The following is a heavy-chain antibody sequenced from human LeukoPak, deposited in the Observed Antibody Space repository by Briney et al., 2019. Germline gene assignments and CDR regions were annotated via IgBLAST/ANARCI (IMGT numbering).Heavy chain of an antibody. D-gene: IGHD2-2*02. CDR2: MNPNSGNT. CDR3: ARSYQLLYHWFDP. CDR1: GYTFTSYD. V-gene: IGHV1-8*03. J-gene: IGHJ5*02. Sequence: ASVKVSRKASGYTFTSYDINWVRQATGQGLEWMGWMNPNSGNTGYAQKFQGRVTITRNTSISTAYMELSSLRSEDTAAYYCARSYQLLYHWFDPWGQGTLVTVSS.